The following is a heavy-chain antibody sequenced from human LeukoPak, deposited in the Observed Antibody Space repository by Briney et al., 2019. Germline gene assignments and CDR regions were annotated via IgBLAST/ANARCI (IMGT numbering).Heavy chain of an antibody. CDR1: GYTFTGDF. Sequence: GASVKVSCKASGYTFTGDFIHWVRQAPGQGLEWMGWINSDSGCTNYARKFQGRVTMTSDTSISTAYMELSSLRSDDTAVFYCARGNIATRRGENWFVPWGQGTLVTVSS. D-gene: IGHD6-6*01. V-gene: IGHV1-2*02. CDR3: ARGNIATRRGENWFVP. CDR2: INSDSGCT. J-gene: IGHJ5*02.